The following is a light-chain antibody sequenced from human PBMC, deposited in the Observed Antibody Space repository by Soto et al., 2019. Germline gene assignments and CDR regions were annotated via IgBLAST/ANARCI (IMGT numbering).Light chain of an antibody. V-gene: IGKV3-20*01. Sequence: EVVLTQSPGTLSLSPGERATLSCRASQSVSRTYLAWYQQKPGQAPRLLIYGASSRATGIPDRFSGSGSGTDFTLTISRLEPDDFAVYYCQEYGSSRPFGQGTKVDIK. CDR2: GAS. CDR1: QSVSRTY. CDR3: QEYGSSRP. J-gene: IGKJ1*01.